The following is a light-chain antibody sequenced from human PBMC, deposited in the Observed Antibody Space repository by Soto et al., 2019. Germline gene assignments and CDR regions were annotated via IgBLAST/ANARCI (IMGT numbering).Light chain of an antibody. V-gene: IGLV2-11*01. J-gene: IGLJ3*02. CDR2: DVS. Sequence: QSALTQPRSVSGSPGQSVTISCTGTSSDVGGYNYVSWYQQHPGKAPKLMIYDVSKRPSGVPDRFSASKSGNTASLTISGLQAEDEADYYCCSYAGSYPWVFGGGTKVTVL. CDR3: CSYAGSYPWV. CDR1: SSDVGGYNY.